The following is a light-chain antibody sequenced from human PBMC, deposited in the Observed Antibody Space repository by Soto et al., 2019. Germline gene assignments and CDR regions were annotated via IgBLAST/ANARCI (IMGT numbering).Light chain of an antibody. J-gene: IGKJ5*01. Sequence: DIQMTQSPSSLSASVGDRVTITCPASQTINTSLNWYQQQPGKAPKLLLYGASSLQRGVPSRFSGSGSGSDFTLSISSLQPEDFATYYCQQTYSPPSITFGQGTRLDIK. CDR1: QTINTS. V-gene: IGKV1-39*01. CDR3: QQTYSPPSIT. CDR2: GAS.